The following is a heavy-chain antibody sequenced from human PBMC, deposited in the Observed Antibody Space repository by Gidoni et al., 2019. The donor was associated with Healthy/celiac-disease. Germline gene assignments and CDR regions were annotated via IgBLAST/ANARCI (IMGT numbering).Heavy chain of an antibody. CDR2: IRSKAYGGTT. CDR1: GFTFGDYA. CDR3: TRDGYYYDSSGRIS. Sequence: EVQLVVSGGGLVKPGRSLRLSRTASGFTFGDYAMSWFRQAPGKGLEWVGFIRSKAYGGTTEYAASVKGRFTISRDDSKSIAYLQMNSLKTEDTAVYYCTRDGYYYDSSGRISWGQGTLVTVSS. V-gene: IGHV3-49*05. J-gene: IGHJ4*02. D-gene: IGHD3-22*01.